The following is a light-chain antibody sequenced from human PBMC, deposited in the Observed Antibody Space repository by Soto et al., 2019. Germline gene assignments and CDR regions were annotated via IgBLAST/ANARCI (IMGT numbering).Light chain of an antibody. CDR3: AAWDDSLTGPV. Sequence: QPVLTQPPSASGTPGQRVTISCSGSSSNIGSNTVNWYQQLPGTAPKLLIYSNNQRPSGVPDRFSGSKSGTSASLAISGLQSEDEADSYCAAWDDSLTGPVFGGGTKLTVL. CDR1: SSNIGSNT. J-gene: IGLJ2*01. V-gene: IGLV1-44*01. CDR2: SNN.